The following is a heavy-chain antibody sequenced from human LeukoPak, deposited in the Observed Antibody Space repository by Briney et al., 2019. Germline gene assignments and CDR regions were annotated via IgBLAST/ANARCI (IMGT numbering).Heavy chain of an antibody. CDR1: GFSLSTRGMR. CDR2: IDWDDDK. D-gene: IGHD2-21*02. Sequence: SGPTLVNPTQTPTLTCTFSGFSLSTRGMRVSWIRQPPGKALEWLARIDWDDDKFYSTSLKTRLTISKDTSKNQVVLTMTNMDPVDTATYYCARTPYCGGDRYVDYWGQGTLVTVSS. CDR3: ARTPYCGGDRYVDY. J-gene: IGHJ4*02. V-gene: IGHV2-70*04.